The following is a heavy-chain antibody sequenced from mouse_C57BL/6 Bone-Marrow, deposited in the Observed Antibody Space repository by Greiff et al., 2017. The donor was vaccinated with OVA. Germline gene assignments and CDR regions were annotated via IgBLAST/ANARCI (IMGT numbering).Heavy chain of an antibody. Sequence: QVQLQQPGAELVMPGASVKLSCKASGYTFTSYWMHWVKQRPGQGLEWIGEIDPSDSYTNYNQKFKGKSTLTVDKSSSTTYMQLSSLTSEDSAVYYCARRGYGPFAYWGQGTLVTVSA. CDR3: ARRGYGPFAY. V-gene: IGHV1-69*01. CDR1: GYTFTSYW. J-gene: IGHJ3*01. D-gene: IGHD1-1*02. CDR2: IDPSDSYT.